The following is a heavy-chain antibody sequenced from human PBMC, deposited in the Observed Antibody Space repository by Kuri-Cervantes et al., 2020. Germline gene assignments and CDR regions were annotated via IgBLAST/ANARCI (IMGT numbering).Heavy chain of an antibody. Sequence: SETLSLTCTVSGGSISSSSYYWGWIRQPPGKGLEWIGSIYYSGSTYYNPSLKSRVTLSVDTSKNQFSLRLSSVTAADTAVYYCARVRKTYYYDSSGYSYFDYWGQGTLVTCYS. J-gene: IGHJ4*02. V-gene: IGHV4-39*07. CDR1: GGSISSSSYY. D-gene: IGHD3-22*01. CDR3: ARVRKTYYYDSSGYSYFDY. CDR2: IYYSGST.